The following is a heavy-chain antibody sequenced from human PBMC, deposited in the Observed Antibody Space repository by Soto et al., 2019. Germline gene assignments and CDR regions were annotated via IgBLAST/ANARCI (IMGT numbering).Heavy chain of an antibody. Sequence: ASVKVSCKASGYTFTDHYMHWVRQAPGQGREWMGWINPNSGGTNYAQKFQGRVTMTRDTSISTAYMELSRLRSDDTAVYYCARSIAVAGYNWFDPWGQGTLVTVSS. CDR1: GYTFTDHY. CDR2: INPNSGGT. J-gene: IGHJ5*02. V-gene: IGHV1-2*02. CDR3: ARSIAVAGYNWFDP. D-gene: IGHD6-19*01.